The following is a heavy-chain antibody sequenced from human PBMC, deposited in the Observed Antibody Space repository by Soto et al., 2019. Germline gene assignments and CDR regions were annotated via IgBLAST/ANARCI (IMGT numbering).Heavy chain of an antibody. CDR3: ARRYGGNFDY. CDR2: IYYSGDT. CDR1: GDSIISGDYY. D-gene: IGHD3-16*01. V-gene: IGHV4-61*08. Sequence: PSETLSLTCTVSGDSIISGDYYWSWIRQTPGKGLEWIGYIYYSGDTNYNPSLKSRVTISVDTSKNQFSLKLSSVTAADTAVYYCARRYGGNFDYWGQGTLVTVSS. J-gene: IGHJ4*02.